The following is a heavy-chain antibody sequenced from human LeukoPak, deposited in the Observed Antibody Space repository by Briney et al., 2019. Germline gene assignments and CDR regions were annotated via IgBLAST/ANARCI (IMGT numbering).Heavy chain of an antibody. CDR1: GGTFSSYA. Sequence: SVKVSCKASGGTFSSYAISWVRQAPGQGLEWMGGIIPIFGTANYAQKFQGRVTITTDESTSTAYMELSRLRSEATAVYYCARRDYDSVTGYLNWFDPWGQGTLVTVSS. J-gene: IGHJ5*02. CDR2: IIPIFGTA. V-gene: IGHV1-69*05. CDR3: ARRDYDSVTGYLNWFDP. D-gene: IGHD3-9*01.